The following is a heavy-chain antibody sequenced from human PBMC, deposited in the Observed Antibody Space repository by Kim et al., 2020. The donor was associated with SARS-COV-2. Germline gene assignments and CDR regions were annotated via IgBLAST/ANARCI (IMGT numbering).Heavy chain of an antibody. Sequence: GGSLRLSCAASGFTFSSYAMSWVRQAPGKGLEWVSAISGSGGSTYYADSVKGRFTISRDNSKNTLYLQMNSLRAEDTAVYYCAKDRITIFGVVNYGMDVWGQGTTVTVSS. CDR3: AKDRITIFGVVNYGMDV. J-gene: IGHJ6*02. CDR2: ISGSGGST. D-gene: IGHD3-3*01. CDR1: GFTFSSYA. V-gene: IGHV3-23*01.